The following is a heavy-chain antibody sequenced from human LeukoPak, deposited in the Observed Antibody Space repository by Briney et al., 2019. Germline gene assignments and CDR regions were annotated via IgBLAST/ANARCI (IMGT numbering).Heavy chain of an antibody. CDR3: ARVKRLLPNDAFDM. V-gene: IGHV3-66*01. CDR2: IYSDGRI. D-gene: IGHD3-22*01. J-gene: IGHJ3*02. Sequence: GGSLRLSCAASGFTVSRNYMNWVRQAPGKGREWVSIIYSDGRIYYADSVKGRFTISRDNSKNTVHLQMNSLRADDTAVYYCARVKRLLPNDAFDMWGQGTMVTVSS. CDR1: GFTVSRNY.